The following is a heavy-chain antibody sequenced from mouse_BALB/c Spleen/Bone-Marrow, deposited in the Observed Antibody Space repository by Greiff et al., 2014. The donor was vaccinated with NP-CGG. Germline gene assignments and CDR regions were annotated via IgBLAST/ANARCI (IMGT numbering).Heavy chain of an antibody. Sequence: VQLQQSGAELVRPGALVKLSCKASGFNIKDYYMHWVIQRPEQGLEWIGWIDPENGNTIYDPKFQGKASITADTSSNPAYLQLSSLTSEDTAVYYCARRYGSSFDYWGQGTTLTVSS. CDR3: ARRYGSSFDY. CDR2: IDPENGNT. V-gene: IGHV14-1*02. CDR1: GFNIKDYY. J-gene: IGHJ2*01. D-gene: IGHD1-1*01.